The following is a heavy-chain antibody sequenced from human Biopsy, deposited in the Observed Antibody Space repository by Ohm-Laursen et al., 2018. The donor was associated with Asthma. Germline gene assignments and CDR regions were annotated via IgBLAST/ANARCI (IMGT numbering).Heavy chain of an antibody. CDR2: IYYSGGT. J-gene: IGHJ5*02. CDR3: AGLSLNDSLDP. V-gene: IGHV4-39*01. CDR1: GGPISSSSYY. Sequence: TLSLTCTVSGGPISSSSYYWGWIRQPPGKVLEWIGSIYYSGGTYYNPSLKSQVTISVNQSKNQLSLKLSSVIAADTAVFYCAGLSLNDSLDPWGRGTLVTVSS. D-gene: IGHD1-1*01.